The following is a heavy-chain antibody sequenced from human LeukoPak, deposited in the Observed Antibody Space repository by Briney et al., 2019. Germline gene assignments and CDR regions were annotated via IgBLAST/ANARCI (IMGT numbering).Heavy chain of an antibody. CDR3: AKSLPYSGRSRGLDY. J-gene: IGHJ4*02. CDR2: ISADGVNT. Sequence: GGSLRLSCAASGFTFSSYARIWVRQAPGKGLEWVSAISADGVNTYYADSVKGRFTISRDNSKNALYLQMNSLRVEDTALYYCAKSLPYSGRSRGLDYWGQGTLVTVSS. V-gene: IGHV3-23*01. CDR1: GFTFSSYA. D-gene: IGHD6-13*01.